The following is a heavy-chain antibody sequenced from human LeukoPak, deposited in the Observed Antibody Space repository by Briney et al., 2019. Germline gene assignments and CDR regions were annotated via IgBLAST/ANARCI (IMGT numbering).Heavy chain of an antibody. J-gene: IGHJ4*02. Sequence: SGPTLVNPTQTLTLTCTFSGFSLNTRGVGVGWIRQPPGKALEWLALILWSDNERYSPSLKSRLTIAKDTSKNQVVLTVTDMDPVDTATYYCAYLHNHFSHYYDGDAPRTGYFDYWGQGTLVTVSS. CDR1: GFSLNTRGVG. CDR2: ILWSDNE. V-gene: IGHV2-5*01. CDR3: AYLHNHFSHYYDGDAPRTGYFDY. D-gene: IGHD2-21*01.